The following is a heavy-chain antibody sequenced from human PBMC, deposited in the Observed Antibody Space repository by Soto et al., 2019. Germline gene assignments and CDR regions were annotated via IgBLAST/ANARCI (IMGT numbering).Heavy chain of an antibody. Sequence: SETLSLTCAVSGGSISNYHWSWIRQPPGKGLEWIGGSGSTNYNPSLKSRVTISVDTSKNQFSLKLSSVTAADTAVYHCARHYCSSGNCYYFDYWGQGILVTVSS. CDR1: GGSISNYH. V-gene: IGHV4-59*08. CDR2: SGST. J-gene: IGHJ4*02. CDR3: ARHYCSSGNCYYFDY. D-gene: IGHD2-2*01.